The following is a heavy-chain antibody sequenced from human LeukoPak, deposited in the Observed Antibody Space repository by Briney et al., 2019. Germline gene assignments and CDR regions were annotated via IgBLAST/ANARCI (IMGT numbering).Heavy chain of an antibody. Sequence: GGSLRLSCAASGFTFSTSNMNWVHQAPGKGLEWISYISGSSSTIYYADSVKGRFTISRDNAKNSLYLQMNSLRAEDTAVYYCARALVAAARNFDYWGQGTLVTVSS. CDR2: ISGSSSTI. D-gene: IGHD6-13*01. V-gene: IGHV3-48*01. CDR1: GFTFSTSN. J-gene: IGHJ4*02. CDR3: ARALVAAARNFDY.